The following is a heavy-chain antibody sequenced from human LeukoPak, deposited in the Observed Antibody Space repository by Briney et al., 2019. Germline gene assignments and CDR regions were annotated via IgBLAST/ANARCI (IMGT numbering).Heavy chain of an antibody. V-gene: IGHV3-21*01. Sequence: GGSLRLSCAASGFTFSSYSMNWVRQAPGKWLEWASSISSSSSYIYYADSVEGRFTISRDNAKNSLYLQMNSLRAEDTAVYYCARASSGWYRNFDYWGQGTLVTVSS. D-gene: IGHD6-19*01. CDR1: GFTFSSYS. CDR2: ISSSSSYI. CDR3: ARASSGWYRNFDY. J-gene: IGHJ4*01.